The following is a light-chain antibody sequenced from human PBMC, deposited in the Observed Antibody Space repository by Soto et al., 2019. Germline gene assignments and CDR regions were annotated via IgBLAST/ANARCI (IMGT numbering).Light chain of an antibody. V-gene: IGLV2-14*03. J-gene: IGLJ1*01. Sequence: QSALTQPASVSGSPGQSITISCSGTSSDVGSYNYVSWYQQHPDKAPKLLIYDVSNRPLGVSNRFSGSKSGNTASLTISGLQAEDEADYYCSSYRSISGLGVFGTGTKLTVL. CDR3: SSYRSISGLGV. CDR1: SSDVGSYNY. CDR2: DVS.